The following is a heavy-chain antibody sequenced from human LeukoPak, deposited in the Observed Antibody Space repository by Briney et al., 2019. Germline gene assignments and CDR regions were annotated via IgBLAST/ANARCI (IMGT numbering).Heavy chain of an antibody. CDR3: ASVRRDGYPFDY. Sequence: SETLSLTCTVSGGSITTYFWSWVRQPPGKGLEWVGYIYYIGSTNYNPSLKSRVTISVDTSKNQFSLKLSSVTAADTAVYYCASVRRDGYPFDYWGQGTLVTVSS. V-gene: IGHV4-59*01. D-gene: IGHD5-24*01. CDR2: IYYIGST. J-gene: IGHJ4*02. CDR1: GGSITTYF.